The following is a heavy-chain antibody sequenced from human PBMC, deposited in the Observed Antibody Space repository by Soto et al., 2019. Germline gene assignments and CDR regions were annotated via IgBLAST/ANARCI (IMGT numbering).Heavy chain of an antibody. D-gene: IGHD4-17*01. CDR1: CGSISSYY. CDR3: ARDGSHGGIDY. Sequence: SETLSLTCTVSCGSISSYYWSLIRQPPGKGLEWIGYIYYSGSTNYNPSLKSRVTISVDTSKNQFSLKLSSVTAADTAVYYCARDGSHGGIDYWGQGTLVTVSS. CDR2: IYYSGST. J-gene: IGHJ4*02. V-gene: IGHV4-59*01.